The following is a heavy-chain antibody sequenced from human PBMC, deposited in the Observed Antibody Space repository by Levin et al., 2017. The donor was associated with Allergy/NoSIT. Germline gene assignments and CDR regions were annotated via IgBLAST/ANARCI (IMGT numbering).Heavy chain of an antibody. CDR3: ATPRMQQRRRYYGMDV. Sequence: ASVKVSCKASGGTFSTYSISWVRQAPGQGLEWMGGFNPIFGTVNYAQKFQGRVTISADKSTSTVYMEVSSLRSEDTAVYYCATPRMQQRRRYYGMDVWGQGTTVTVSS. CDR1: GGTFSTYS. D-gene: IGHD1/OR15-1a*01. J-gene: IGHJ6*02. CDR2: FNPIFGTV. V-gene: IGHV1-69*06.